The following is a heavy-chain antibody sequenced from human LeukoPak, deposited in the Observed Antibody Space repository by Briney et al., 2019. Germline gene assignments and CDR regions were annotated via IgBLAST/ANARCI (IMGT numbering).Heavy chain of an antibody. V-gene: IGHV3-11*04. J-gene: IGHJ4*02. CDR1: GFTFSDYY. CDR3: ARVDCSSTSCYEFDY. Sequence: GGSLRLSCAASGFTFSDYYMSWIRQAPGKGLEWVSYIRSSGSTIYYADSVEGRFTISRDNAKNSLYLQMNSLRAEDTAVYYCARVDCSSTSCYEFDYRGQGTLVTVSS. D-gene: IGHD2-2*01. CDR2: IRSSGSTI.